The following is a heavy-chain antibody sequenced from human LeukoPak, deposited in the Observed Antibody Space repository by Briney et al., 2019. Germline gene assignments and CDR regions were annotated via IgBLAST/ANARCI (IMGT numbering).Heavy chain of an antibody. J-gene: IGHJ4*02. Sequence: PGGSLRLSCAASGFTFSSFAMSRLRQGQGKGLEWVSAISGSGGSTYYADSVKGRFTISRDNSKNTLYLQMNSLRAEDTAVYYCAKSPYYYGSGSYSPFDYWGQGTLVTVSS. CDR1: GFTFSSFA. CDR3: AKSPYYYGSGSYSPFDY. D-gene: IGHD3-10*01. CDR2: ISGSGGST. V-gene: IGHV3-23*01.